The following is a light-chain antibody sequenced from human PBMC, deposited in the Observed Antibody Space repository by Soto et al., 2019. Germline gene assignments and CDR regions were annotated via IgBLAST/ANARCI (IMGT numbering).Light chain of an antibody. Sequence: DIQLTQSPSFLPASVGDRVTITCRASQGISNYLAWYQQKPGKAPGLLMYAASTLQRGVSSRFSGSGSGTEFTLTISNLQPEDLATCYCQQFKSYPLTFGGGTKVDI. CDR1: QGISNY. CDR2: AAS. CDR3: QQFKSYPLT. J-gene: IGKJ4*01. V-gene: IGKV1-9*01.